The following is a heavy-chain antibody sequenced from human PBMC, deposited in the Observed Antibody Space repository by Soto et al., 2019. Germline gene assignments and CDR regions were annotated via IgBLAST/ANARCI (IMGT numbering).Heavy chain of an antibody. V-gene: IGHV1-18*01. J-gene: IGHJ6*02. CDR2: ISAYNGNT. CDR3: ARNGDYVHNYCYYGMDV. Sequence: QVQLVQSGAEVKKPGASVKVSCKASGYTFTSYGISWVRQAPGQGLEWMGWISAYNGNTNYAQKLQGRVTMTTATSTSTAYMELRSLSSDDTAVYYCARNGDYVHNYCYYGMDVWGQGTTVTVSS. CDR1: GYTFTSYG. D-gene: IGHD4-17*01.